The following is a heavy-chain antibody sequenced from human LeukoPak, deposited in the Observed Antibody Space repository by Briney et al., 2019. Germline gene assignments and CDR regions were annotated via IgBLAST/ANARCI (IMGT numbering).Heavy chain of an antibody. Sequence: GASVKVSCKASGGTFSSYAISWVRQAPGQGLEWMGGIIPIFGTANYAQKFQGRVTITADESTSTAYMELSSLRSEDTAVYYCARDPSNDILSNWFDPRGQGTLVTVSS. V-gene: IGHV1-69*13. CDR3: ARDPSNDILSNWFDP. CDR1: GGTFSSYA. D-gene: IGHD3-9*01. CDR2: IIPIFGTA. J-gene: IGHJ5*02.